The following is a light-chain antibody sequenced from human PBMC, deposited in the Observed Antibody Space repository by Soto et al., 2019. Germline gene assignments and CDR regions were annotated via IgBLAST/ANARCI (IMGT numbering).Light chain of an antibody. J-gene: IGLJ1*01. CDR1: SSNIGAGYD. CDR2: GNS. CDR3: QSYDSSLSGSTV. V-gene: IGLV1-40*01. Sequence: QSVLTQPPSVSGAPGQRVTISCTGSSSNIGAGYDVHWYQQLPGTAPKLLIYGNSNRPSGVPDRFSGSKSGTSASLAITGLQPEDEADYYCQSYDSSLSGSTVFGTGTKLTVL.